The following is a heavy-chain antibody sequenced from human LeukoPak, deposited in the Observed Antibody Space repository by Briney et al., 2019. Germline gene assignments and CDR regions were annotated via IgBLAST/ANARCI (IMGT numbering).Heavy chain of an antibody. J-gene: IGHJ4*02. Sequence: GGSLRLSCAASGFTFSNYWMSWVRQAPGKGLEWVANIKQDGSEKCYVDSVKGRFTISRDNSKNTLYLQMNSLRAEDTAVYYCAKDFENLDGSAFDYWGQGTLVTVSS. CDR3: AKDFENLDGSAFDY. CDR2: IKQDGSEK. CDR1: GFTFSNYW. D-gene: IGHD5-24*01. V-gene: IGHV3-7*01.